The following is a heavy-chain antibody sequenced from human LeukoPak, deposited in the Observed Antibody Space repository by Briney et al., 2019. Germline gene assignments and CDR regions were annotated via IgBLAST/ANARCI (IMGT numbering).Heavy chain of an antibody. J-gene: IGHJ5*02. V-gene: IGHV3-66*01. CDR3: ARDALTVLTTVSGIWFDP. Sequence: GGSLRLSCAASGFTVSSNYMSWVRQAPGKGLEWVSVIYSGGSTYYADSVKGRFTISRDNSKNTLYLQMNSLRAEDTAVYYCARDALTVLTTVSGIWFDPWGQGTLVTVSS. CDR2: IYSGGST. CDR1: GFTVSSNY. D-gene: IGHD4-11*01.